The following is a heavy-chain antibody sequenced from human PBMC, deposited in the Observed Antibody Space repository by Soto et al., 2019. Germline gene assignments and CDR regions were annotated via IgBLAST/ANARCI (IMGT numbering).Heavy chain of an antibody. Sequence: QVQLVESGGGVVQPGRSLRLSCAASGFTFSSYAMHWVRQAPGKGLEWVAVISYDGGNKYYADSVKGRFTISRDNSKNTLYLQMNSLRAEDTDVYYCGRDGDCSGGSCYSRGGYFDYWGQGTLVTVSS. V-gene: IGHV3-30-3*01. D-gene: IGHD2-15*01. CDR1: GFTFSSYA. CDR3: GRDGDCSGGSCYSRGGYFDY. J-gene: IGHJ4*02. CDR2: ISYDGGNK.